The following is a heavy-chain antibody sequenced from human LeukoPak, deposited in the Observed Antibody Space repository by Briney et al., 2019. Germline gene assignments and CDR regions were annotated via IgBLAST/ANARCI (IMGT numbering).Heavy chain of an antibody. J-gene: IGHJ4*02. CDR3: GRAF. Sequence: GGSLRLSCTASGFTFSDCDMNWFRQAPGKGLEWVASISYRSSHIYYADSAKGRFTISRDNAKNSLYLQMNNLRAEGTAVYYCGRAFWGQGTLVTVSS. V-gene: IGHV3-21*06. CDR1: GFTFSDCD. CDR2: ISYRSSHI.